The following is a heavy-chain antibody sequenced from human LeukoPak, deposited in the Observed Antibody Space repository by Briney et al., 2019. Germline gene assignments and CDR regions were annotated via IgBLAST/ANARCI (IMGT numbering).Heavy chain of an antibody. CDR1: GYTFSTYG. Sequence: ASVKVSCKTSGYTFSTYGIAWVRQAPGQGLEWMGWISAYNGNTNYAQNLQGRVTMTTDTSTSTAYMELRSLRSDDTAVYYCARGRDGYNFKGDYWGQGTLVTVSS. J-gene: IGHJ4*02. CDR3: ARGRDGYNFKGDY. CDR2: ISAYNGNT. D-gene: IGHD5-24*01. V-gene: IGHV1-18*01.